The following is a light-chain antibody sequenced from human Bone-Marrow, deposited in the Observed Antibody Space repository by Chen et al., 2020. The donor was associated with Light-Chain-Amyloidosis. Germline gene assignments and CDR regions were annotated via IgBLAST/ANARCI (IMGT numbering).Light chain of an antibody. CDR3: NSYSTTSMWV. CDR2: EVS. V-gene: IGLV2-14*01. CDR1: SRDVGYYNY. Sequence: QSGLTQPAPVSGSPGQAITIPCPGTSRDVGYYNYVSWYQQHSGKAPKLIIFEVSNRPAGVSDRFSGSKSGNTASLTISGVQAEDEGDYYCNSYSTTSMWVFGGGTKLIVL. J-gene: IGLJ3*02.